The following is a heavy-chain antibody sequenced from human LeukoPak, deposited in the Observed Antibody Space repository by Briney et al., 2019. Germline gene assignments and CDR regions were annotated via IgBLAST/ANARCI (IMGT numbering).Heavy chain of an antibody. CDR1: GGSISSYY. J-gene: IGHJ6*03. D-gene: IGHD6-13*01. CDR3: ARTIAAAGTTAVGYYYYYMDV. Sequence: SETLSLTCTVSGGSISSYYWNWIRQPPGKGLEWIGYIYYSGSTNYNPSLKSRVTISVDTSKNQFSLKLSSVTAADTAVYYCARTIAAAGTTAVGYYYYYMDVWGKGTTVTVSS. CDR2: IYYSGST. V-gene: IGHV4-59*01.